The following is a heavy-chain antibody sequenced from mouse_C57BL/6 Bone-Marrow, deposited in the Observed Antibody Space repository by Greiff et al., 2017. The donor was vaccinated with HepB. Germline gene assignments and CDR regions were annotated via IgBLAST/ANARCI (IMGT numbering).Heavy chain of an antibody. CDR2: IHPNSGST. J-gene: IGHJ2*01. D-gene: IGHD1-1*01. Sequence: QVQLQQPGAELVKPGASVKLSCKASGYTFTSYWMHWVKQRPGQGLEWIGMIHPNSGSTNYNEKFKSKATLTVDKSSSTAYMQLSSLTSEDSAVYYCARWRWKLLLRYWGQGTTLTVSS. CDR1: GYTFTSYW. V-gene: IGHV1-64*01. CDR3: ARWRWKLLLRY.